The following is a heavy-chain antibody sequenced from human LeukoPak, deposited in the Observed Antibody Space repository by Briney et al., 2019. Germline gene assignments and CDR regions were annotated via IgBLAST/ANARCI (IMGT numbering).Heavy chain of an antibody. J-gene: IGHJ4*02. V-gene: IGHV4-39*01. Sequence: SETLSLTCTVSGGSISSSSYYWGWIRQPPGKGLEWIGSIYYSGSTYYNPSLKSRVTISVDTSKNQFSLKLSSVTAADTAVYYCARHLAFGGVTDYWGQGTLVTVSS. CDR1: GGSISSSSYY. CDR2: IYYSGST. D-gene: IGHD3-16*01. CDR3: ARHLAFGGVTDY.